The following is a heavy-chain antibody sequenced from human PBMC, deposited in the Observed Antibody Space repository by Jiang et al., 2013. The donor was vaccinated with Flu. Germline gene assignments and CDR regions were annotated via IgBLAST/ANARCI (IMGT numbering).Heavy chain of an antibody. CDR2: IYPGDSDT. J-gene: IGHJ4*02. V-gene: IGHV5-51*01. D-gene: IGHD3-3*01. Sequence: SCKGSGYIFSSYWIGWVRQMPGKGLEWMGIIYPGDSDTRYSPSFQGHVTISADKSISTAYLQWSSLKASDTAMYYCAREWYYFDYWGQGTLVTVSS. CDR3: AREWYYFDY. CDR1: GYIFSSYW.